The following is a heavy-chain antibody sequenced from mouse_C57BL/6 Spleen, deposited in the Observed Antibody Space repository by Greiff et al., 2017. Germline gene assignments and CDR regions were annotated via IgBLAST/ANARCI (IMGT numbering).Heavy chain of an antibody. CDR2: ISSGGDYI. D-gene: IGHD1-1*01. CDR1: GFTFSSYA. CDR3: TREGGYYYASYAMDY. Sequence: EVQRVESGEGLVKPGGSLKLSCAASGFTFSSYAMSWVRQTPEKRLEWVAYISSGGDYIYYADTVKGRFTISRDNARNTLYLQMSSLKSEDTAMYYCTREGGYYYASYAMDYWGQGTSVTVSS. J-gene: IGHJ4*01. V-gene: IGHV5-9-1*02.